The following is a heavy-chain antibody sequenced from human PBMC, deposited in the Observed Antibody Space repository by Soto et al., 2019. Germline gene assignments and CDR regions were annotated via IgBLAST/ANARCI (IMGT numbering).Heavy chain of an antibody. CDR3: ARDRGGGDRRLYYFDY. Sequence: KPSETLSLTCTVSGGSVSSGSYYWSWIRQPPGKGLEWIGYIYYSGSTNYNPSLKSRVTISVDTSKNQFSLKLSSVTAADTAVYYCARDRGGGDRRLYYFDYWGQGTLVTVSS. V-gene: IGHV4-61*01. CDR1: GGSVSSGSYY. J-gene: IGHJ4*02. D-gene: IGHD2-21*02. CDR2: IYYSGST.